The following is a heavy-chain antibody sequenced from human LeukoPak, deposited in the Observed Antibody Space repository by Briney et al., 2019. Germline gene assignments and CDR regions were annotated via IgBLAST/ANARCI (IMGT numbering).Heavy chain of an antibody. D-gene: IGHD3-22*01. V-gene: IGHV1-69*06. Sequence: SVKVSCKASGGTFSSYAVSWVRLTPVQGLEWLGGIIPVFGTTTYAQKFQAKVTMTADKSTNTAYLEISSLTSDDTAVYYCARCSPGDSSNFYAVLQYWGQGTQVTVST. CDR3: ARCSPGDSSNFYAVLQY. CDR1: GGTFSSYA. J-gene: IGHJ4*02. CDR2: IIPVFGTT.